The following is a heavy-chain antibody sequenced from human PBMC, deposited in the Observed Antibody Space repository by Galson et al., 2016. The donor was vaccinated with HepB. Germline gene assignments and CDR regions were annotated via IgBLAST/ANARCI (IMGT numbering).Heavy chain of an antibody. V-gene: IGHV3-30*18. D-gene: IGHD5-12*01. Sequence: SLRLSCAASGFTFRDYGMHWVRQAPGKGLEWVAFISYDGSKKYYADSVKGRFTMFRDNSKNTLYLQMNSLRPEDTAMYYCAKEILDIVATTHPDYWGQGTLVTVSS. CDR1: GFTFRDYG. CDR3: AKEILDIVATTHPDY. J-gene: IGHJ4*02. CDR2: ISYDGSKK.